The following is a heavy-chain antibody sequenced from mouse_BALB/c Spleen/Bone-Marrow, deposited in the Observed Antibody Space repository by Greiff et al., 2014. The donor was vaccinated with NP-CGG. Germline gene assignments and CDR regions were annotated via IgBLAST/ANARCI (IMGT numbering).Heavy chain of an antibody. V-gene: IGHV1-80*01. D-gene: IGHD2-14*01. CDR2: IYPGDGDT. CDR1: GYAFSSYW. J-gene: IGHJ3*01. Sequence: QVQLQQSGAELVRPGSSVKISCKASGYAFSSYWMNWVKQRPGQGLEWIGQIYPGDGDTNYNGKFKGKATLTADKSSSTAYMQPSSLTSEDSAVFFCERTGTLAWFAYWGKGTLVTVSA. CDR3: ERTGTLAWFAY.